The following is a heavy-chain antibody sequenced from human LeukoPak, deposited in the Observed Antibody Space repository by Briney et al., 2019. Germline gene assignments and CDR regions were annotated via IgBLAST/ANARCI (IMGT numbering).Heavy chain of an antibody. Sequence: ASVKVSCKASGYTFTSYYMHWVRQAPGQGLEWMGIINPSGGSTSYAQKFQGRVTMTRDTSISTAYMELSSLRSEDTAVYYCAISPITIFGVVTSIPYWGQGTLVTVSS. V-gene: IGHV1-46*01. CDR2: INPSGGST. CDR1: GYTFTSYY. J-gene: IGHJ4*02. CDR3: AISPITIFGVVTSIPY. D-gene: IGHD3-3*01.